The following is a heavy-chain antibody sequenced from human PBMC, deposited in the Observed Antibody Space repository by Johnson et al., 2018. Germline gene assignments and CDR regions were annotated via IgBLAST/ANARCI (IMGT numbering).Heavy chain of an antibody. Sequence: QVQLQESGPGLVKXSETLALTCTVFSGSISNYYWSWIRQSPGKGLEWIGFIYSCGSINYNPSLKSRVTMSLDPSKKQFSLKLSSVTAADTAVYYCARETTGATEGLDVWGKGTTVTVSS. J-gene: IGHJ6*04. V-gene: IGHV4-59*01. CDR2: IYSCGSI. CDR3: ARETTGATEGLDV. CDR1: SGSISNYY. D-gene: IGHD1-26*01.